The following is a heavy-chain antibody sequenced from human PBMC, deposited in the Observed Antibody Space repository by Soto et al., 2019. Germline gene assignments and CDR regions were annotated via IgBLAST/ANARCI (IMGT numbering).Heavy chain of an antibody. D-gene: IGHD2-2*01. V-gene: IGHV1-46*01. CDR1: GYSFTRYD. J-gene: IGHJ4*02. Sequence: QVKLVQSGAEVKKPGASLKVSCKASGYSFTRYDMHWVRQAPGQGLEWMGRINPSDGNTWYAQKFQGRVTMTRDTSTSTVYMGLSSLSSEDTAVYYCATDQAYTINWGQGNLVIVSS. CDR2: INPSDGNT. CDR3: ATDQAYTIN.